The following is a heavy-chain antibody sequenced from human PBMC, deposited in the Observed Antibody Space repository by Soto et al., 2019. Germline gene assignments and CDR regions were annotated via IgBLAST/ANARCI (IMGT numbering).Heavy chain of an antibody. V-gene: IGHV1-69*12. D-gene: IGHD5-12*01. CDR3: ARGNHRWLKLRYFGL. CDR2: IIPIFGTA. Sequence: QVQLVQSGAEVKKPGSSVTVSCKASGGTFSSYTISWVRQAPGQGLEGRGGIIPIFGTANYVQKFQGRVTSPADESTSTSYIEWSSLRPEDTAVYYCARGNHRWLKLRYFGLWGRGTLVTVSS. J-gene: IGHJ2*01. CDR1: GGTFSSYT.